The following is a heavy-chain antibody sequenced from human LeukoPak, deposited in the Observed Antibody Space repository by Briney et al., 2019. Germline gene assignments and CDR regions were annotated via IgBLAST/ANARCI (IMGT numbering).Heavy chain of an antibody. Sequence: PGGSLRLSCAASGFTFSSYAMSWVRQAPGKGLEWVSAISGSGGSTYYADSVKGRFTTSRDNSKNTLYLQMNSLRAEDTAVYYCARGVGSGSRLRAGDYWGQGTLVTVSS. CDR3: ARGVGSGSRLRAGDY. D-gene: IGHD1-26*01. CDR1: GFTFSSYA. V-gene: IGHV3-23*01. CDR2: ISGSGGST. J-gene: IGHJ4*02.